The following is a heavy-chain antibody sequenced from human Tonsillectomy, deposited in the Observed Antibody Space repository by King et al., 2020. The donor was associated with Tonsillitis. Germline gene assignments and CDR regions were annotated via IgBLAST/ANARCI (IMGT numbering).Heavy chain of an antibody. J-gene: IGHJ4*02. Sequence: VQLVESGGGLQQPGGSLRLSGVCSGFTFSRYAMTWVRQVSGKGLEWLSVISASGDTTLYADTVRGRFIIARDNSKNTVYLQMNNLGAEDTAIYYCATYWDTTLVDDYWGQGTLVTVSS. CDR1: GFTFSRYA. CDR3: ATYWDTTLVDDY. D-gene: IGHD2/OR15-2a*01. V-gene: IGHV3-23*04. CDR2: ISASGDTT.